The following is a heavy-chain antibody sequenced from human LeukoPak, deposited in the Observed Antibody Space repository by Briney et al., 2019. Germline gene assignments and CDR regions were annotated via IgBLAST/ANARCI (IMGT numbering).Heavy chain of an antibody. Sequence: GASVKVSCKASGYTFTSYDINWVRQATGQGLEWMGWINPNSGNTSYAQKFQGRLTMTRNTSISTAYMELSSLRSEDTAVYYCASRFKWGAFDIWAQRPMVTVSS. J-gene: IGHJ3*02. CDR1: GYTFTSYD. CDR3: ASRFKWGAFDI. D-gene: IGHD1-26*01. V-gene: IGHV1-8*01. CDR2: INPNSGNT.